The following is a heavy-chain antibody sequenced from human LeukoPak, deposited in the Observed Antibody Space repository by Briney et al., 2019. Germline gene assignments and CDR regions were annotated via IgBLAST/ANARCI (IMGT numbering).Heavy chain of an antibody. CDR1: GGSLSGGSYY. D-gene: IGHD3-22*01. Sequence: SETLSLTCTVSGGSLSGGSYYWSWLRQPAGTGLEWVGRIYTSGSTNYNPSLKSRVTISVDTSKNQFSLKLSSVTAAYTAVYYCASGYYYRGDYWGQGTLVTVSS. J-gene: IGHJ4*02. CDR3: ASGYYYRGDY. CDR2: IYTSGST. V-gene: IGHV4-61*02.